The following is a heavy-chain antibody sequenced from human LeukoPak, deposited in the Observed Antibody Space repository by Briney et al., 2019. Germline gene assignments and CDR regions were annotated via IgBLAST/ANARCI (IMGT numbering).Heavy chain of an antibody. J-gene: IGHJ4*02. V-gene: IGHV3-23*01. CDR2: ISGSGGST. D-gene: IGHD2-2*01. Sequence: GGSLRLSCAASGFTFSSYAMSWVRQAPGKGLEWVSAISGSGGSTYYADSVKGRFTISRDNSKNTLYLQMNSLRAEDTAVYYCARAGGYCSSTSCQLLGYWGQGTLVTVSS. CDR1: GFTFSSYA. CDR3: ARAGGYCSSTSCQLLGY.